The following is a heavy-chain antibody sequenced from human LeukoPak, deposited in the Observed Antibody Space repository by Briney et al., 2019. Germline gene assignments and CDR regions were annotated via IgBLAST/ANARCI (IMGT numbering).Heavy chain of an antibody. CDR2: ISYDGSNK. J-gene: IGHJ4*02. CDR3: ATHYYDSSGYYDFDY. Sequence: GGSLRLSCAASGFTFSSYAMHWVRQAPGKGLEWVAVISYDGSNKYYADSVKGRFTISRDNSKNTLYLQMNSLRAEDTAVYYCATHYYDSSGYYDFDYWGQGTLVTVSS. D-gene: IGHD3-22*01. V-gene: IGHV3-30*07. CDR1: GFTFSSYA.